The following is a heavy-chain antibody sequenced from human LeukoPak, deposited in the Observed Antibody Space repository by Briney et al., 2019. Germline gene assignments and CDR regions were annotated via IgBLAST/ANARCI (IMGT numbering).Heavy chain of an antibody. Sequence: GGSLRLSCAASGFTFSSYSMNWVRQAPGEGLEWVSSISSSSSYIYYADSVKGRFTISRDNAKNSLYLQMNSLRAEDTAVYYCARGPEVVAATDDAFDIWGQGTMVTVSS. V-gene: IGHV3-21*01. J-gene: IGHJ3*02. CDR1: GFTFSSYS. CDR2: ISSSSSYI. CDR3: ARGPEVVAATDDAFDI. D-gene: IGHD2-15*01.